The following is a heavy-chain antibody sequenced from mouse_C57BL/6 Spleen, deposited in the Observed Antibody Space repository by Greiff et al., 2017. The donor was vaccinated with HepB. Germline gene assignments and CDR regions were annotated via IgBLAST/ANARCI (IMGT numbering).Heavy chain of an antibody. D-gene: IGHD1-1*01. V-gene: IGHV1-74*01. CDR2: IHPSDSDT. CDR1: GYTFTSYW. J-gene: IGHJ2*01. Sequence: VQLQQPGAELVKPGASVKVSCKASGYTFTSYWMHWVKQRPGQGLEWIGRIHPSDSDTNYNQKFKGKATLTVDKSSSTAYMQLSSLTSEDSAVYYCAIPLRYDYGSSYKDYFDYWGQGTTLTVSS. CDR3: AIPLRYDYGSSYKDYFDY.